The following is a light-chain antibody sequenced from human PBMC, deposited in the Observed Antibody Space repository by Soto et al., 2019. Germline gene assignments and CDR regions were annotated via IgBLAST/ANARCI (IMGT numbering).Light chain of an antibody. CDR3: QQYGSLPRT. Sequence: EIVLTQSPGTLSLSPGERDTLSCRASQSVSSSYLAWYQQKPGQAPRLLIYGASSRATGIPDRFSGSGSGTDFTLTISRLEPEDFAVYYCQQYGSLPRTFGQGTKVDI. CDR2: GAS. J-gene: IGKJ1*01. V-gene: IGKV3-20*01. CDR1: QSVSSSY.